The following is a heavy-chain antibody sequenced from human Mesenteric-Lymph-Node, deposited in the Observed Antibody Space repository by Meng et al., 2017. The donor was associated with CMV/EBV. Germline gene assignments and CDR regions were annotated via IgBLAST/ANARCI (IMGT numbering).Heavy chain of an antibody. D-gene: IGHD3-22*01. J-gene: IGHJ3*02. CDR2: ISSSGNTI. V-gene: IGHV3-48*04. Sequence: GGSLRLSCAASGFTFSSYSMNWVRQAPGKGLEWVSYISSSGNTIYYADSVKGRFTISRDNAKNSVSLQMNSLRVGDTAVYYCARDPSSYYDSGGQTGPKAFDIWGQGTMVTVSS. CDR3: ARDPSSYYDSGGQTGPKAFDI. CDR1: GFTFSSYS.